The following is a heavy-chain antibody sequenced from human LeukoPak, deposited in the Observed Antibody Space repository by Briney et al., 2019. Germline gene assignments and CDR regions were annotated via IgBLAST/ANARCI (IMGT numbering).Heavy chain of an antibody. CDR2: IWYDGSNK. V-gene: IGHV3-33*01. J-gene: IGHJ4*02. D-gene: IGHD3-22*01. CDR1: GFTFSSYG. CDR3: ARGEGYYYDSSGYYTHTKIYFDY. Sequence: PGGSLRLSCAASGFTFSSYGMHWVRQAPGKGLEWVAVIWYDGSNKYYADSVKGRFTISRDNSKNTLYLQMNSLRAEDTAVYYCARGEGYYYDSSGYYTHTKIYFDYWGQGTLVTVSS.